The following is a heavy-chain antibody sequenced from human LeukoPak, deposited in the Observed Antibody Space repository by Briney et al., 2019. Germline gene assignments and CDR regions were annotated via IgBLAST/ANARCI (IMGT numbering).Heavy chain of an antibody. D-gene: IGHD1-26*01. CDR3: ARDPVGATTGWFDP. J-gene: IGHJ5*02. CDR2: IYSGGST. Sequence: GGSLRLSCAASGYTVSSNYMSWVRQAPGKGLEWVSVIYSGGSTYYADSVKGRFTISRDNSKNTLYLQMNSLRAEDTAVYYCARDPVGATTGWFDPWGQGTLVTVSS. CDR1: GYTVSSNY. V-gene: IGHV3-66*01.